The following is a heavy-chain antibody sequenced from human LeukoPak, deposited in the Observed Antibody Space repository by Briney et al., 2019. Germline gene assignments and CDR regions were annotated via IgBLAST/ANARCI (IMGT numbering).Heavy chain of an antibody. CDR2: IYSGGST. Sequence: GGSLRLSCAASGFSVSNNYMSWVRQAPGKGLEWVSVIYSGGSTFYADSVKGRFTISRDNSKNTLYLQMNSLRAEDTAVYYCAKDSQSVAFFLDDAFDLWGQGTIVTVSA. J-gene: IGHJ3*01. CDR1: GFSVSNNY. D-gene: IGHD2/OR15-2a*01. CDR3: AKDSQSVAFFLDDAFDL. V-gene: IGHV3-66*01.